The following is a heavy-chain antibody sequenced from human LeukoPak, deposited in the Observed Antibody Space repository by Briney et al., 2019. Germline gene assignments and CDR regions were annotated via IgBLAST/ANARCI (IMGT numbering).Heavy chain of an antibody. CDR3: AKDLLLYYYDSSGYRGEFDY. V-gene: IGHV3-23*01. Sequence: GGSLRLSRAASGFTFSSYAMSWVRQAPGKGLEWVSAISGSGGSTYYADSVKGRFTISRDNSKNTLHLQMNSLRAEDTAVYYCAKDLLLYYYDSSGYRGEFDYWGQGTLVTVSS. CDR1: GFTFSSYA. J-gene: IGHJ4*02. D-gene: IGHD3-22*01. CDR2: ISGSGGST.